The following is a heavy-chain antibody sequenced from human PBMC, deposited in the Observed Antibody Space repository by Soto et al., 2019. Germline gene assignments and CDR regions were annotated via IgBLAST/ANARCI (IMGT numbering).Heavy chain of an antibody. CDR1: AYTFTTYY. D-gene: IGHD1-26*01. Sequence: GESLKISCKGSAYTFTTYYIAWVRQMPGKGLEWMGIIYPGDSDTRFSPSLEGQVTISVDKSIRTAYLQWSSLKASDTAMYYCVGQELVGRTFHAFDIRDRGTMGTGSS. CDR2: IYPGDSDT. J-gene: IGHJ3*02. V-gene: IGHV5-51*01. CDR3: VGQELVGRTFHAFDI.